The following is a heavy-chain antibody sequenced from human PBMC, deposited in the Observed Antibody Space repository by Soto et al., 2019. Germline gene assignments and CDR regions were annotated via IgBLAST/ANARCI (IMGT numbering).Heavy chain of an antibody. CDR1: GGTFSSYA. CDR3: AGGPIVVVVAATPDAFDI. J-gene: IGHJ3*02. D-gene: IGHD2-15*01. CDR2: IIPIFGTA. V-gene: IGHV1-69*01. Sequence: QVQLVQSGAEVKKPGSSVKVSCKASGGTFSSYAISWVRQAPGQGLEWMGGIIPIFGTANYAQKFQGRVTITADESTSTAYMELSSLRSEYTAVYYCAGGPIVVVVAATPDAFDIWGQGTMVTVSS.